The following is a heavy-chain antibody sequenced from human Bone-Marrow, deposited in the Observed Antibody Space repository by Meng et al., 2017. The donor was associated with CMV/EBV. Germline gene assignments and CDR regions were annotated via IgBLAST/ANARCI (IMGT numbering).Heavy chain of an antibody. CDR1: GFTFSSYA. Sequence: GESLKISCAASGFTFSSYAMHWVRQAPGKGLEYVSAISSNGGSTYYADSVKGRFTISRDNSKNTPYLQMGSLRAEDMAVYYCARASSRSDAFDIWGQGTRVTVSS. J-gene: IGHJ3*02. CDR2: ISSNGGST. CDR3: ARASSRSDAFDI. V-gene: IGHV3-64*02.